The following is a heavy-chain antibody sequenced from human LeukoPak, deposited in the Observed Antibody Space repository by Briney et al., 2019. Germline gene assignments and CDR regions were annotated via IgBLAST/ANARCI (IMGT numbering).Heavy chain of an antibody. V-gene: IGHV3-53*01. CDR3: ARDLVDGSGWSYQNYYYYGMDV. CDR1: GFTVSSNY. CDR2: IYSGGST. J-gene: IGHJ6*02. D-gene: IGHD6-19*01. Sequence: GGSLRLSCAASGFTVSSNYMSWVRQAPGKGLEWVSVIYSGGSTYYADSVKGRFTISRDNSKNTLNLQMNSLRAEDTAVYYCARDLVDGSGWSYQNYYYYGMDVWGQGTTVTVSS.